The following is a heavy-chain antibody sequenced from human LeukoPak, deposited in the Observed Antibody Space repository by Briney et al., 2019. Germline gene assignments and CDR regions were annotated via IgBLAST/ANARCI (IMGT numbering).Heavy chain of an antibody. Sequence: ASVKVSCKASGYTFTGYYMHWVRQAPGQGLGWMGWINPNSGGTNYAQKFQGRVTMTRDTSISTAYMELSRLRSDDTAVYYCARDRGLDIAAAGKFRHYYYYMDVWGKGTTVTVSS. J-gene: IGHJ6*03. CDR3: ARDRGLDIAAAGKFRHYYYYMDV. CDR2: INPNSGGT. V-gene: IGHV1-2*02. D-gene: IGHD6-13*01. CDR1: GYTFTGYY.